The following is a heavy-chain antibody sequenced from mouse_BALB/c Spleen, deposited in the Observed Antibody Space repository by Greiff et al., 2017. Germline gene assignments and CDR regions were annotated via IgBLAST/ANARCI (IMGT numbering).Heavy chain of an antibody. Sequence: QVHVKQSGPELVKPGASVRISCKASGYTFTSYYIHWVKQRPGQGLEWIGWIYPGNVNTKYNEKFKGKATLTADKSSSTAYMQLSSLTSEDSAVYFCARGGGSWFAYWGQGTLVTVSA. CDR3: ARGGGSWFAY. CDR1: GYTFTSYY. V-gene: IGHV1S56*01. D-gene: IGHD1-1*02. J-gene: IGHJ3*01. CDR2: IYPGNVNT.